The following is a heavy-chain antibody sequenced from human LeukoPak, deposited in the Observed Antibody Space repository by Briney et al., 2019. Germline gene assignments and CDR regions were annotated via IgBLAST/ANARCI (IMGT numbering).Heavy chain of an antibody. D-gene: IGHD3-22*01. CDR2: INPNSGGT. Sequence: ASVKVSCKASGYTFTGYYMHWVRQAPGQGLEWMGRINPNSGGTNCAQKFQGRVTMTRDTSISTAYMELSRLRSNDTAVYYCATATYYYDSSGYYQPFDYWGQGTLVTVSS. CDR3: ATATYYYDSSGYYQPFDY. CDR1: GYTFTGYY. V-gene: IGHV1-2*06. J-gene: IGHJ4*02.